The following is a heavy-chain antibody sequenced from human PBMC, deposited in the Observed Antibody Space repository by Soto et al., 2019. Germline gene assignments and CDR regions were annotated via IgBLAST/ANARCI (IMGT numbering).Heavy chain of an antibody. CDR1: GFTFSNYA. Sequence: QVQLVESGGGVVQPGRSLSLSCAASGFTFSNYAIHWVRQAPGKGLEWVSVIWSDGSNKYYTDSVKGRFTISRDNSKNTVHLQMNSLRAEDTAVYYCARDQTVSYTYNWFDPWGQGTLVTVSS. V-gene: IGHV3-33*01. D-gene: IGHD1-26*01. CDR3: ARDQTVSYTYNWFDP. J-gene: IGHJ5*02. CDR2: IWSDGSNK.